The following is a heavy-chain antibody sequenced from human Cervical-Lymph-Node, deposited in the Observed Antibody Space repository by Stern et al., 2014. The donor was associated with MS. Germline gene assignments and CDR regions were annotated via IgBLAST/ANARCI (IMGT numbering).Heavy chain of an antibody. CDR1: GYRFTNNW. Sequence: EVQLVESGAEVRKPGESLRISCEVSGYRFTNNWIGWVRQVPGKGLEWMGIMYPGDSETRYSPSFQGQGTMLGPRSNSITYPQWSSLKASDTAIYYCARRGHGYMGIDYWGQGTLVTVSS. J-gene: IGHJ4*02. D-gene: IGHD1-1*01. CDR2: MYPGDSET. V-gene: IGHV5-51*03. CDR3: ARRGHGYMGIDY.